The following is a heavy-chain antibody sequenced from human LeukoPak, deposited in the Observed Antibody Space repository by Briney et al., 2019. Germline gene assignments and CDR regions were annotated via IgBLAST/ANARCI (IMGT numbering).Heavy chain of an antibody. D-gene: IGHD6-13*01. CDR3: ARAAVAGPN. Sequence: PGGSLRLSCAASGFTFSSYEMNWVRQAPGKGLEWVSYISGSGNAIYYADSVKGRFTISRDNAKNSLFLQMNSLRVEDTAVYYCARAAVAGPNWGQGTLVTVSS. V-gene: IGHV3-48*03. J-gene: IGHJ4*02. CDR1: GFTFSSYE. CDR2: ISGSGNAI.